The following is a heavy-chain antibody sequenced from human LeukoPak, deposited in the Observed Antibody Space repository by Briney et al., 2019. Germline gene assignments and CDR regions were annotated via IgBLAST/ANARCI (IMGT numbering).Heavy chain of an antibody. J-gene: IGHJ4*02. CDR2: IYYSGST. CDR3: ATTWAAAGDSDY. CDR1: GGSISSSSYY. D-gene: IGHD3-16*01. Sequence: SETLSLTCTVSGGSISSSSYYWGWIRQPPGKGLEWIGSIYYSGSTYYNPSLKSRVTISVDTSKNQFSLKLSSVTAADTAAYYCATTWAAAGDSDYWGQGTLVTVSS. V-gene: IGHV4-39*01.